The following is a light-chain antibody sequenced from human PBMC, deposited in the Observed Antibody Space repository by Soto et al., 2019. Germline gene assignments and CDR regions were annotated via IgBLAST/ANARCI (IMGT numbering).Light chain of an antibody. V-gene: IGLV2-14*01. CDR2: DVS. Sequence: QSALTQPASVSGSPGQSITISCTGTSIDVGGYNSVSWYQQLPGKAPKLIIYDVSNLPSGVSNRFSGYKSGNTASLTISGLQAEYEADYSCSSYTISSPHYFFGTGTKLTVL. J-gene: IGLJ1*01. CDR1: SIDVGGYNS. CDR3: SSYTISSPHYF.